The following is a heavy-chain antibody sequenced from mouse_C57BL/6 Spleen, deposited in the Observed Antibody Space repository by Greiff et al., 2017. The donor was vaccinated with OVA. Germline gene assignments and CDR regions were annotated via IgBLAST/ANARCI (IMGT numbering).Heavy chain of an antibody. Sequence: EVQLQQSGPELVKPGASVKISCKASGYTFTDYYMNWVKQSHGKSLEWIGDINPNNGGTSYNQKFKGKATLTVDKSSSTAYMELRSLTSEDSAVYYCARSGITTVPLDYWGQGTTLTVSS. V-gene: IGHV1-26*01. J-gene: IGHJ2*01. CDR3: ARSGITTVPLDY. D-gene: IGHD1-1*01. CDR1: GYTFTDYY. CDR2: INPNNGGT.